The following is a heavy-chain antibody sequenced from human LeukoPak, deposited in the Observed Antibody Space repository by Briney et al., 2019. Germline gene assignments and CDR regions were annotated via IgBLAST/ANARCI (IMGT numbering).Heavy chain of an antibody. Sequence: ASVKVSCKASGYTFTGYYMHWVRQAPGQGLEWMGWINPNSGGTNYAQKFQGRVTMTRDTSISTAYMELSRLRSDDTAVYYCARGRCSGGSCYWGYYYYYYMDVWGKGTTVTVSS. CDR3: ARGRCSGGSCYWGYYYYYYMDV. D-gene: IGHD2-15*01. CDR2: INPNSGGT. CDR1: GYTFTGYY. J-gene: IGHJ6*03. V-gene: IGHV1-2*02.